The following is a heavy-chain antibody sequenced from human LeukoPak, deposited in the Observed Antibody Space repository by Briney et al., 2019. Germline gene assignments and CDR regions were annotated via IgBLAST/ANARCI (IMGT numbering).Heavy chain of an antibody. J-gene: IGHJ4*02. V-gene: IGHV4-34*01. Sequence: PSETLSLTCAVYGGSFSGYYWSWIRQPPGKGLEWIGEINHSGSTNYNPSLKSRVTISVDTSKNQFSLKLSSVTAADTAVYYCARENVGRTTGFGYWGQGTLVTVSS. CDR2: INHSGST. CDR3: ARENVGRTTGFGY. D-gene: IGHD1-1*01. CDR1: GGSFSGYY.